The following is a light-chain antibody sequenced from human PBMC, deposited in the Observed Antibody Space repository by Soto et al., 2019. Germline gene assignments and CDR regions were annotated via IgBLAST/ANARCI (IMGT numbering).Light chain of an antibody. V-gene: IGKV3-15*01. CDR3: QQYNNSPRT. Sequence: EIVMTQSPATLSVSPGERATLSCRASQSVSSNLAWYQQKPGQAPRLLIYGASSRATGIPARFSGSGSGTELTLTISSLQSEDFAVYYCQQYNNSPRTFGQGTKVEIK. CDR1: QSVSSN. CDR2: GAS. J-gene: IGKJ1*01.